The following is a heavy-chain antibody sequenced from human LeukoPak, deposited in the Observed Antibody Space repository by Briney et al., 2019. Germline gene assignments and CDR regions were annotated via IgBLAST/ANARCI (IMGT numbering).Heavy chain of an antibody. Sequence: PSETLSLTCAVYGGSFSGYYWSWIRQPPGKGLEWIGEINHRGSTNYNPSLKSRVTISVDTSKNQFSLKLSSVTAADTAVYYCARGVEMATISRGDWFDPWGQGTLVTVSS. J-gene: IGHJ5*02. CDR2: INHRGST. CDR3: ARGVEMATISRGDWFDP. D-gene: IGHD5-24*01. CDR1: GGSFSGYY. V-gene: IGHV4-34*01.